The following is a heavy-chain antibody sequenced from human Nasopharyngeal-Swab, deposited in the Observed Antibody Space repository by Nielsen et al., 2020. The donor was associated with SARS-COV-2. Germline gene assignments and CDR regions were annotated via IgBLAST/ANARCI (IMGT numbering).Heavy chain of an antibody. CDR2: ISGSGGST. J-gene: IGHJ4*02. Sequence: WIRQPPGKGLEWVSAISGSGGSTYYADSVKGRFTISRDNSKNTLYLQMNSLRAEDTAVYYCAKDWDIDYVWGGYRYHPLFDYWGQGTLVTVSS. D-gene: IGHD3-16*02. CDR3: AKDWDIDYVWGGYRYHPLFDY. V-gene: IGHV3-23*01.